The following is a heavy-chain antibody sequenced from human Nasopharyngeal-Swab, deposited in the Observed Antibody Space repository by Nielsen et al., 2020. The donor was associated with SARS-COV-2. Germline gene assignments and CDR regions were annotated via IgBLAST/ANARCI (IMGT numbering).Heavy chain of an antibody. CDR1: GFTFSSYE. CDR3: ARARMVRGPMSAFDY. D-gene: IGHD3-10*01. V-gene: IGHV3-48*03. Sequence: GESLKISCAASGFTFSSYEMNWVRQAPGKGLEWVSYISGGGSSIYYADSVKGRFTISRDNAKNSLYLQMNSLRAEDTAVYYCARARMVRGPMSAFDYWGQGTLVTVSS. J-gene: IGHJ4*02. CDR2: ISGGGSSI.